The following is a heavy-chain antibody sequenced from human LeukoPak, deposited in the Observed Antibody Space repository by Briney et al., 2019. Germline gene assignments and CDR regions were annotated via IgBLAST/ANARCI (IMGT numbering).Heavy chain of an antibody. CDR3: VGVGFGTYDY. Sequence: GGSLRLSCAASGLTFSGYGFHWVRQAKGEGLEWVSAIGTAGDTYYPGSVKGRFTISRENAKNSVYLHMNSLTAEDTAVYFCVGVGFGTYDYWGQGTLVTVSS. CDR1: GLTFSGYG. V-gene: IGHV3-13*01. D-gene: IGHD3-10*01. J-gene: IGHJ4*02. CDR2: IGTAGDT.